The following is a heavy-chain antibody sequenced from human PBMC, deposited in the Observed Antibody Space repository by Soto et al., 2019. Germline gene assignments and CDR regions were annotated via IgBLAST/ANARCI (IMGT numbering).Heavy chain of an antibody. CDR1: GGSFSGYY. CDR3: ARGARARFDY. Sequence: PSETLSLTCAVYGGSFSGYYWSWIRQPPGKGLEWIGEINHSGSTNYNPSLKSRVTISVDTSKNQFSLKLSSVTAADTAVYYCARGARARFDYWGQGTLVTVSS. CDR2: INHSGST. J-gene: IGHJ4*02. V-gene: IGHV4-34*01.